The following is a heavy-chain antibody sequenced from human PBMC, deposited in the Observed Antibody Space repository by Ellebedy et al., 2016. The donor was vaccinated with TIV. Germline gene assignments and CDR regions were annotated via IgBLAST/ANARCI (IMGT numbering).Heavy chain of an antibody. D-gene: IGHD1-26*01. CDR2: ISSSSSTI. J-gene: IGHJ4*02. Sequence: GESLKISXAASGFTFSSYSMNWVRQAPGKGLEWVSYISSSSSTIYYADSVKGRFTISRDNAKNSLYLQMNSLRAEDTAVYYCARDKRELHYWGQGTLVTVSS. V-gene: IGHV3-48*04. CDR3: ARDKRELHY. CDR1: GFTFSSYS.